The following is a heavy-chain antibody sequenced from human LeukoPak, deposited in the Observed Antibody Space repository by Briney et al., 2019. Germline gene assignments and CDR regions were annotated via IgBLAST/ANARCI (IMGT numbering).Heavy chain of an antibody. D-gene: IGHD6-19*01. CDR2: ISSSSSYI. CDR1: GFTFSSYS. CDR3: ARVAGTEVDY. Sequence: KPGGSLRLSCVASGFTFSSYSMNWVRQAPGKGLKWVSSISSSSSYIDYADSVKGRFTISRDNAKNSLYLQMNSLRAEDTAVYYCARVAGTEVDYWGQGTLVTVSS. J-gene: IGHJ4*02. V-gene: IGHV3-21*01.